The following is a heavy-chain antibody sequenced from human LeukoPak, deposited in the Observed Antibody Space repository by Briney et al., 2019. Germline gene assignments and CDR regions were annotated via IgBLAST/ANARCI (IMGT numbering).Heavy chain of an antibody. CDR1: GYTLTGYY. D-gene: IGHD2-8*01. V-gene: IGHV1-2*06. J-gene: IGHJ4*02. CDR3: AREGYCTDGVCYPFGY. CDR2: INPNSGGT. Sequence: ASVKVSRKASGYTLTGYYIHWVRQAPGQGLEWMGRINPNSGGTNYAQKLQGRVTMTRDTSISTAYMELSRLRSDDTAVYYCAREGYCTDGVCYPFGYWGQGTLVTVSS.